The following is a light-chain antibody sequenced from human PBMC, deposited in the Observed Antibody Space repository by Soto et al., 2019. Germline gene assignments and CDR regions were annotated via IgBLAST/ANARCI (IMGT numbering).Light chain of an antibody. CDR3: QQGFSTPWT. CDR1: QSISTY. J-gene: IGKJ1*01. Sequence: DIQMTQSPSSLSASVGDRVTITCRASQSISTYLNWFQQKPGRAPKLLIYGASKLHGGVSSRFSGSGFGTDFTLTITNLQPEDFATYFCQQGFSTPWTFGQGTTVEIK. CDR2: GAS. V-gene: IGKV1-39*01.